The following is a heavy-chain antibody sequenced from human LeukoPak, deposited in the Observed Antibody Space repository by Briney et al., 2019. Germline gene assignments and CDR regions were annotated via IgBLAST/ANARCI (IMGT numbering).Heavy chain of an antibody. V-gene: IGHV1-24*01. J-gene: IGHJ4*02. CDR3: ATAHIPGIAPDLYYFDY. CDR1: GYTLTELS. Sequence: ASVKVSCKVSGYTLTELSMHWVRQAPGKGLEWMGGFDPEDGETIYAQKFQGRVTMTEDTSTDTAYMELSSQRSEDTAVYYCATAHIPGIAPDLYYFDYWGQGTLVTVSS. CDR2: FDPEDGET. D-gene: IGHD6-13*01.